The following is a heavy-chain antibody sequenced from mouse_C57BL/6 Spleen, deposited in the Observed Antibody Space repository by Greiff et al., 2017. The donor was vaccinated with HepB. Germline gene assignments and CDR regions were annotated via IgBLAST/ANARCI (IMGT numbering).Heavy chain of an antibody. CDR2: FTMYSDAT. J-gene: IGHJ4*01. D-gene: IGHD1-1*01. CDR3: ARSDYYGSSLYAMDY. V-gene: IGHV1-49*01. CDR1: YFAFMASA. Sequence: LKQSGAELVRPGSSVKLSCEDSYFAFMASAMHWVKQRPGHGLEWIGSFTMYSDATEYSENFKGKATLTANTSSSTAYMELSSLTSEDSAVYYCARSDYYGSSLYAMDYWGQGTSVTVSS.